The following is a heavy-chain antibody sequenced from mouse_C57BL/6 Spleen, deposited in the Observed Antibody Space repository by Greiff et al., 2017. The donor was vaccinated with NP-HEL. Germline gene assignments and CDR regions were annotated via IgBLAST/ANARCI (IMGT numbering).Heavy chain of an antibody. CDR2: ISNGGGST. CDR1: GFTFSDYY. V-gene: IGHV5-12*01. Sequence: DVKLVESGGGLVQPGGSLKLSCAASGFTFSDYYMYWVRQTPEKRLEWVAYISNGGGSTYYPDTVKGRFTISRDNAKNTLYLQMSRLKSEDTAMYYCARPPYYGSSGNWYFDVWGTGTTVTVSS. D-gene: IGHD1-1*01. CDR3: ARPPYYGSSGNWYFDV. J-gene: IGHJ1*03.